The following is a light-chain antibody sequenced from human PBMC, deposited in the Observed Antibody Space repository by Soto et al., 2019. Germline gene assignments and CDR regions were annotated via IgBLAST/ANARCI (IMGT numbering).Light chain of an antibody. CDR2: GAS. CDR3: QQYDRSWT. CDR1: QSVSHNY. V-gene: IGKV3-20*01. Sequence: EIVLTQSPGTLSLSPGERATLSCRASQSVSHNYLAWYQQKPGQSPTLLIYGASSRATGIPDRFSGSGSGTDFILTISXLEPEDFAVYYCQQYDRSWTFGQGTKVDIK. J-gene: IGKJ1*01.